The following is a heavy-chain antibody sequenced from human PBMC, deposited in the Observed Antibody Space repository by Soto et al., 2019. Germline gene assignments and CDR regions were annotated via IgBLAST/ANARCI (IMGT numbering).Heavy chain of an antibody. V-gene: IGHV3-30*18. CDR3: AKQGYTPSFDY. CDR1: GFTFSSYG. Sequence: PGGSLRLSCAASGFTFSSYGMHWVRQAPGKGLEWVAVISYDGSNKYYADSVKGRFTISRDNSKNTLYLQMNSLRAEDTAVYYCAKQGYTPSFDYWSQGTLVTVSS. J-gene: IGHJ4*02. D-gene: IGHD5-12*01. CDR2: ISYDGSNK.